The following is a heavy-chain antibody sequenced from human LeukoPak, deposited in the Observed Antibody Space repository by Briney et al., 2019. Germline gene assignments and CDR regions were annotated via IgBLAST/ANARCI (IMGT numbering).Heavy chain of an antibody. Sequence: SETLSLTCDVSGDSLSSGYYWGWIRQPPGKGLEWIGTMYHSGSTYYNPSLKSRVTISADTSKNQFSVTLNSVTAADTAVYYCARNSTSWSFDLWGRGTLVTVSS. V-gene: IGHV4-38-2*01. CDR2: MYHSGST. D-gene: IGHD3-10*01. J-gene: IGHJ2*01. CDR3: ARNSTSWSFDL. CDR1: GDSLSSGYY.